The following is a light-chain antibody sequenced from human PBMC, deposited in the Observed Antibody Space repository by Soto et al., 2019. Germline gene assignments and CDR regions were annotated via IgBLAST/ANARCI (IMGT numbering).Light chain of an antibody. J-gene: IGKJ4*02. V-gene: IGKV1-5*03. CDR1: QSISSW. CDR2: KAS. CDR3: QQGLT. Sequence: DIQMTQSPSTLSASVGDRVTITCRASQSISSWLAWYQQKPGKAPKLLIYKASSLESGVPSRFSGSGSGTEFTLTISSLQPDDFATYYCQQGLTFGGGTNVELK.